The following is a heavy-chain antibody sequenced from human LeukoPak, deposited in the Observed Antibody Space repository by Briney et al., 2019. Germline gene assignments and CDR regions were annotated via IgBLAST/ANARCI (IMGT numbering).Heavy chain of an antibody. CDR3: AAMTTVTMHSYFFDS. CDR1: GDSMSDYF. Sequence: SETLSLTCTVSGDSMSDYFWTWIRQPPGKGLEWIGYAADSGTTNYNPYLKSRVTISVDSFTNHFSLRLTSVTAADTAIYYCAAMTTVTMHSYFFDSWGQGTLLPVSS. D-gene: IGHD4-17*01. CDR2: AADSGTT. V-gene: IGHV4-59*01. J-gene: IGHJ4*02.